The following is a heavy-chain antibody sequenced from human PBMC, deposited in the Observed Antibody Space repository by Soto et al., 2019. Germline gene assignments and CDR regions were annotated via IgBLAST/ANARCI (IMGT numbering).Heavy chain of an antibody. J-gene: IGHJ4*02. D-gene: IGHD1-26*01. CDR2: ISSSSSYT. Sequence: GGSLRLSCAAPGFTFSDYYMSWIRQAPGKGLEWVSYISSSSSYTNYADSVKGRFTISRDNAKNSLYLQMNSLRAEDTAVYYCARDREHYFDYWGQGTLVTVSS. CDR3: ARDREHYFDY. V-gene: IGHV3-11*05. CDR1: GFTFSDYY.